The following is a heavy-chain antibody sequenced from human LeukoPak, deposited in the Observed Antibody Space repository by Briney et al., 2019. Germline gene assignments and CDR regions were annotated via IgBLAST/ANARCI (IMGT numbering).Heavy chain of an antibody. J-gene: IGHJ2*01. V-gene: IGHV3-30*18. CDR2: ISYDGSNK. D-gene: IGHD2-15*01. Sequence: GSLRLSCAASGFTFSSYGMHWVRQAPGKGLEWVAVISYDGSNKYYADSVKGRFTISRDNSKNTLYLQMNSLRAEDTAVCYCAKAQVYCSGGSCPRYWYFDLWGRGTLVTVSS. CDR1: GFTFSSYG. CDR3: AKAQVYCSGGSCPRYWYFDL.